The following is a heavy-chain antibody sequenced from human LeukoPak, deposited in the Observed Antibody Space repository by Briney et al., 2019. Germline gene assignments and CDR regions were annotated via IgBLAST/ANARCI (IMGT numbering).Heavy chain of an antibody. CDR3: AKVMKGSERLTMVRGVIIKTAGLYYMDV. CDR2: ITSDGSST. CDR1: QFTFSSYW. Sequence: PGGSLRLSCAASQFTFSSYWMHWVRQAPGKGLVWVSFITSDGSSTSYADYVKGRFTISRDNSKNTVYLQMNSLRAEDTAVYYCAKVMKGSERLTMVRGVIIKTAGLYYMDVWGKGTTVTVSS. J-gene: IGHJ6*03. D-gene: IGHD3-10*01. V-gene: IGHV3-74*01.